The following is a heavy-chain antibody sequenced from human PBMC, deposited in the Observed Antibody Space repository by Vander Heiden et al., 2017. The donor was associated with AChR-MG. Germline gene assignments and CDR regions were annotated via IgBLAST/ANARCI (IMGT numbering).Heavy chain of an antibody. CDR1: GFTFSSYA. Sequence: QVQLVESGGGVVQPGRSLRLSCAASGFTFSSYAMHWVRQAPGKGLEWVAVISYDGSNKYYADSVKGRFTISRDNSKNTLYLKMNSLRAEDTAVYYCARDLSSFDYWGQGTLVTVSS. V-gene: IGHV3-30-3*01. J-gene: IGHJ4*02. CDR2: ISYDGSNK. CDR3: ARDLSSFDY.